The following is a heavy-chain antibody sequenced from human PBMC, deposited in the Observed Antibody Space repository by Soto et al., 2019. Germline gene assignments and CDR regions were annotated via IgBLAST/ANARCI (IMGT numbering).Heavy chain of an antibody. V-gene: IGHV4-28*01. CDR2: ISKSGYT. CDR1: GYSISSSNW. J-gene: IGHJ6*02. Sequence: PSETLSLTCAVSGYSISSSNWWGWIRQPPGKGLEWIGYISKSGYTSYNPSLKSRVMLSVDTSKNQCSLELTSVITADAAVYYCTTQGFGVLHGLVDVWGQGTTVTVSS. D-gene: IGHD3-10*01. CDR3: TTQGFGVLHGLVDV.